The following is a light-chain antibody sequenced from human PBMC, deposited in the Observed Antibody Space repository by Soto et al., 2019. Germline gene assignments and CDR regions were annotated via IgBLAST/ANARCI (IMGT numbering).Light chain of an antibody. Sequence: QPVLTQPPSASASLGASVTLTCTLSSAYSNYKVDWYQQRPGKGPRFVMRVGTGGIVGSKGDGIPDRFSVLGSGLNRYLTIKNIQEEDESDYHCGADHGSGSNFGRVFGGGTKVTVL. CDR3: GADHGSGSNFGRV. CDR1: SAYSNYK. J-gene: IGLJ3*02. CDR2: VGTGGIVG. V-gene: IGLV9-49*01.